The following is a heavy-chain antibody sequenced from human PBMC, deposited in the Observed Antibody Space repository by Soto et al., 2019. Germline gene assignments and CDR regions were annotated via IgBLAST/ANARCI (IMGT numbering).Heavy chain of an antibody. CDR1: GDSINYWW. Sequence: QVQLQESGPGLVKPSGTLSLTCVVSGDSINYWWWSWFRQPPGKGLELIGEMFHSGGTNYNPSLKSRVTISLDKSKNQLSLKLPSVTAADTAVYYCAPRPSYGPSWGQGTLVTVSS. J-gene: IGHJ5*02. V-gene: IGHV4-4*02. CDR3: APRPSYGPS. CDR2: MFHSGGT. D-gene: IGHD5-18*01.